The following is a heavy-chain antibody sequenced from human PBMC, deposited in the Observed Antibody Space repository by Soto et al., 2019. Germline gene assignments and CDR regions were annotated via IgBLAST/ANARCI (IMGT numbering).Heavy chain of an antibody. CDR1: GFTFSSYA. CDR3: ARDPSGGAFDI. V-gene: IGHV3-30-3*01. CDR2: ISYDGSNK. Sequence: QVQLVESGGGVVQPGRSLRLSCAASGFTFSSYAMHWVRQAPGKGLEWVAVISYDGSNKYYADSVKGRFTISRDNSKNSLYLQMSSLRAEDTAVYYCARDPSGGAFDIWGQGTMVTVSS. J-gene: IGHJ3*02. D-gene: IGHD3-10*01.